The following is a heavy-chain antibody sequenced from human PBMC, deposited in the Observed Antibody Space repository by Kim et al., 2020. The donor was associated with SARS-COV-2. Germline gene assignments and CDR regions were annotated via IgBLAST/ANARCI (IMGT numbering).Heavy chain of an antibody. J-gene: IGHJ3*02. CDR1: GGSISSGGYY. D-gene: IGHD3-10*01. CDR3: ARSLRTYYYGSGSYVAACEI. Sequence: SETLSLTCTVSGGSISSGGYYWSWIRQHPGKGLEWIGYIYYSGSTYYNPSLKSRVTISVDTSKNQFSLKLSSVTAADTAVYYCARSLRTYYYGSGSYVAACEIWGQGTMVTVSS. CDR2: IYYSGST. V-gene: IGHV4-31*03.